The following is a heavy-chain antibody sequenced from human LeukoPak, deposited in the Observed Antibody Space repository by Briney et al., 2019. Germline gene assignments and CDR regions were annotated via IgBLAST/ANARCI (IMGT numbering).Heavy chain of an antibody. CDR3: TRDLGGLD. V-gene: IGHV1-2*02. Sequence: GASVKVSCKASGYTFTGYYMHWVRQAPGQGLEWMGWINPNSGGTNYAQKFQGRVTMTRDTPISTAFMELSSLISDDTAVYYCTRDLGGLDWGQGTLVTV. J-gene: IGHJ4*02. CDR2: INPNSGGT. D-gene: IGHD4-23*01. CDR1: GYTFTGYY.